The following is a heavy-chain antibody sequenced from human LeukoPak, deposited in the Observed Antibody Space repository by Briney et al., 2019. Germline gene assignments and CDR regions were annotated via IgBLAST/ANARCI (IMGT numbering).Heavy chain of an antibody. CDR2: INPNSGGT. V-gene: IGHV1-2*02. Sequence: GASVKVSCKASGYTFTGYYMHWVRQAPGQGLEWMGWINPNSGGTNYAQKFQGRVTMTTDTSTSTAYMELRSLRSDDTAVYYCARVVTYYYDSRDSGDPGEDYGMDVWGQGTTVTVSS. CDR1: GYTFTGYY. J-gene: IGHJ6*02. CDR3: ARVVTYYYDSRDSGDPGEDYGMDV. D-gene: IGHD3-22*01.